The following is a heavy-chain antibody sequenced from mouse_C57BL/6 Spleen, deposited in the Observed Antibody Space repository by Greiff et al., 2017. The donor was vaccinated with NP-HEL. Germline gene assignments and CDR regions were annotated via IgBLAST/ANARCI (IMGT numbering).Heavy chain of an antibody. CDR1: GYTFTSYG. Sequence: QVQLKESGAELARPGASVKLSCKASGYTFTSYGISWVKQRTGQGLEWIGEIYPRSGNTYYNEKFKGKATLTADKSSSTAYMELRSLTSEDSAVYFCARGTTVPFFAYWGQGTLVTVSA. J-gene: IGHJ3*01. CDR3: ARGTTVPFFAY. CDR2: IYPRSGNT. D-gene: IGHD1-1*01. V-gene: IGHV1-81*01.